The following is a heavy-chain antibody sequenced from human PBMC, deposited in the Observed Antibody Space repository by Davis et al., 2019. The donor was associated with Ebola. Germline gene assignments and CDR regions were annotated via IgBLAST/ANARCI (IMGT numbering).Heavy chain of an antibody. V-gene: IGHV1-69*13. CDR2: IIPIFGTA. J-gene: IGHJ4*02. Sequence: VKVSCKASGGTFSSYAISWVRQAPGQGLEWMGGIIPIFGTANYAQKFQGRVTITADESTSTAYMELSSLRSEDTAVYYCARDPGGYCSSTSCYSHFDYWGQGTLVTVSS. CDR3: ARDPGGYCSSTSCYSHFDY. CDR1: GGTFSSYA. D-gene: IGHD2-2*01.